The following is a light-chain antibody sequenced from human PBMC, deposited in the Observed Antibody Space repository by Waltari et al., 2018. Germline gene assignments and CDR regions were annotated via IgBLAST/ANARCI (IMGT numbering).Light chain of an antibody. CDR3: QQTYRTPRT. CDR2: GAT. V-gene: IGKV1-39*01. CDR1: QRISSY. J-gene: IGKJ1*01. Sequence: DIQMTQSPSSLPASVGDRVTVSCRASQRISSYLNWYQQKPGKAPRLLIYGATSLQSGVPSRFSGSGSGTDFTPTISSLQPEDFATYYCQQTYRTPRTFGQGTKVDI.